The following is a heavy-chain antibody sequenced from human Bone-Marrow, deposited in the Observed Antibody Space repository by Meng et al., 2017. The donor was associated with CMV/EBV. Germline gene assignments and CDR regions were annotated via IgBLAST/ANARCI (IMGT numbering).Heavy chain of an antibody. J-gene: IGHJ4*02. CDR2: IYYSGST. Sequence: SETLSLTCTVSGGSISSSSYYWSWIRQPPGKGLEWIGYIYYSGSTNYNPSLKSRVTISVDTSKNQFSLKLSSVTAADTAVYYCARVRSGSPDYWGQGTLVTVSS. V-gene: IGHV4-61*01. D-gene: IGHD1-26*01. CDR3: ARVRSGSPDY. CDR1: GGSISSSSYY.